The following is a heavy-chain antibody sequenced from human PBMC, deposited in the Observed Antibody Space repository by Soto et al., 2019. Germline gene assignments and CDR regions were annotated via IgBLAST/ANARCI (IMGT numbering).Heavy chain of an antibody. V-gene: IGHV3-33*01. CDR1: GFTFSSYG. CDR3: ARGCGYDLSRGNYYYMDV. Sequence: GGSLRLSCAASGFTFSSYGMHWVRQAPGKGLEWVAVIWYDGSNKYYADSVKGRFTISRDNSKNTLYLQMNSLRAEDTAVYYCARGCGYDLSRGNYYYMDVWGKGTTVTVSS. D-gene: IGHD5-12*01. CDR2: IWYDGSNK. J-gene: IGHJ6*03.